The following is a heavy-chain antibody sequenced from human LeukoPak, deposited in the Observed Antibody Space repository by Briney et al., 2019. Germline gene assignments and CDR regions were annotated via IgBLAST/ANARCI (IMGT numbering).Heavy chain of an antibody. D-gene: IGHD2-21*01. CDR1: GFTFSSYW. CDR2: IKQDGSEK. Sequence: GGSLRLSCAASGFTFSSYWMSWVRQAPGKGLEWVANIKQDGSEKYYVDSVKGRVTISRDNAKNTLYLQMNSLRAEDTAVYYCARIRGDWYFDYWGQGTLVTVSS. J-gene: IGHJ4*02. V-gene: IGHV3-7*05. CDR3: ARIRGDWYFDY.